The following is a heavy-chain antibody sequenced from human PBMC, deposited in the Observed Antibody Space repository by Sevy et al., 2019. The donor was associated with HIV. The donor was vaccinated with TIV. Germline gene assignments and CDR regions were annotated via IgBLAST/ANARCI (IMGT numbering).Heavy chain of an antibody. CDR3: ARSDGSGSYLVDY. Sequence: ASVKVSCKASGGTFSSYAISWVRQAPGQGLEWMGGIIPIFGTANYAQKFQGRVTITADESTSTAYMELSSLRSEDTAVYYCARSDGSGSYLVDYWGQGTLVTVSS. D-gene: IGHD3-10*01. CDR2: IIPIFGTA. V-gene: IGHV1-69*13. CDR1: GGTFSSYA. J-gene: IGHJ4*02.